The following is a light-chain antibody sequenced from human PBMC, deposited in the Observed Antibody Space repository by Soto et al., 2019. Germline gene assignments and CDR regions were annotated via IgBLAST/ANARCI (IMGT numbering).Light chain of an antibody. CDR1: QGIGND. V-gene: IGKV1-6*01. CDR3: LQDHNSPFT. J-gene: IGKJ3*01. Sequence: AIQMTQSPSSLSASVGDRVTLTCRASQGIGNDLGWYQQKPGKAPKLLIYASSTLQSGVPSRFSGSGSGTDFTLTISSLQPEDFATYFCLQDHNSPFTFGPGTKVDLK. CDR2: ASS.